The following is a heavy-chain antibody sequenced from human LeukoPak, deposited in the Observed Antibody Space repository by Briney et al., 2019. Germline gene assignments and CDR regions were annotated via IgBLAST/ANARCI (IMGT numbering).Heavy chain of an antibody. D-gene: IGHD2-15*01. V-gene: IGHV3-23*01. Sequence: PGGSLRLSCAASGFTFSSYAMTWVRQAPGKGLEWVSTISGGGGSTYYADSVKGRFTISRDNSKDTLYLQMNSLRAEDTALYYCYRSGIFEIAYYWGQGTLVTVSS. CDR3: YRSGIFEIAYY. CDR2: ISGGGGST. CDR1: GFTFSSYA. J-gene: IGHJ4*02.